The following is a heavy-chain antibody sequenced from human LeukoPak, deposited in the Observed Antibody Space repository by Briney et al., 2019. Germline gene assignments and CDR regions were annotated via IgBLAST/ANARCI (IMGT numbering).Heavy chain of an antibody. Sequence: SETLSLTCTVSGGSISSGSYYWSWIRQPAGKGLEWIGRIYTSGSTNYNPSLKSRVTISVDTSKNQFSLKLSSVTAAGTAVYYCARNSISYYDYVWGSYRDAFDIWGQGTMVTVSS. CDR2: IYTSGST. V-gene: IGHV4-61*02. J-gene: IGHJ3*02. CDR3: ARNSISYYDYVWGSYRDAFDI. CDR1: GGSISSGSYY. D-gene: IGHD3-16*02.